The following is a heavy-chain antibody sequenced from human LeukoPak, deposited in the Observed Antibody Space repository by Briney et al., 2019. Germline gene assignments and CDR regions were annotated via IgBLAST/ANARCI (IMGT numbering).Heavy chain of an antibody. Sequence: PGGSLRLSCAAFGFTFSSYSMNWVRQAPGKGLEWVSYISSRSTTTYYADSVKGRFTISRDNDKNSLYLQMNSLRAEDAAVYYCARDHSEPGVFLDHWGQGTLVTVSS. CDR1: GFTFSSYS. CDR2: ISSRSTTT. D-gene: IGHD1-14*01. J-gene: IGHJ4*02. V-gene: IGHV3-48*01. CDR3: ARDHSEPGVFLDH.